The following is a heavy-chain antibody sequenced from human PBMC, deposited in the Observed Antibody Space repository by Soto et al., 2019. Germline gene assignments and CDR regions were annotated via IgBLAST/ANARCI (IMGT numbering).Heavy chain of an antibody. CDR3: ARPSSALRFLEWPGYYYYYGMDV. J-gene: IGHJ6*02. D-gene: IGHD3-3*01. Sequence: PSETLSLTCTVSGDSISSGDYYWSWIRQPPGKGLEWIGYIYYSGSTNCNPSLKSRVTISVDTSKNQFSLKLSSVTAADTAVYYCARPSSALRFLEWPGYYYYYGMDVWGQGTTVTVSS. CDR1: GDSISSGDYY. V-gene: IGHV4-61*08. CDR2: IYYSGST.